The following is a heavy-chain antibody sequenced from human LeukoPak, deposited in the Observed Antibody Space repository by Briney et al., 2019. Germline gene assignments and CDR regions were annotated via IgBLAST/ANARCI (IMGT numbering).Heavy chain of an antibody. D-gene: IGHD5-18*01. CDR2: ISGSDGLT. J-gene: IGHJ4*02. Sequence: PGGSLRLSCAASGFTFSSFTMNWVREGPGKGVEWVSRISGSDGLTHYADRVKGRFTISRDNSKNTLHLQMTSLRAEDTAVYFCAKTLGVGGYTRYKGFDQWGQGTLVIVSS. CDR3: AKTLGVGGYTRYKGFDQ. V-gene: IGHV3-23*01. CDR1: GFTFSSFT.